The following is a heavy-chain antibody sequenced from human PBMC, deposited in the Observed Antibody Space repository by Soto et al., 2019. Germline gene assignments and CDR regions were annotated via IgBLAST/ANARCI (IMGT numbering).Heavy chain of an antibody. CDR1: GFTFSSYG. CDR3: ARVPNHYYDSSGSFDY. J-gene: IGHJ4*02. V-gene: IGHV3-33*01. CDR2: IWYDGSNK. D-gene: IGHD3-22*01. Sequence: GGSLRLSCAASGFTFSSYGMHWVRQAPGKGLEWVAVIWYDGSNKYYADSVKGRFTISRDNSKNTLYLQMNSLRAEDTAVYYCARVPNHYYDSSGSFDYWGQGTLVTVSS.